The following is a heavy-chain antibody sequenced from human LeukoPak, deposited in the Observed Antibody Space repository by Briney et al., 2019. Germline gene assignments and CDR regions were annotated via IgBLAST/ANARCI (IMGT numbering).Heavy chain of an antibody. CDR3: AKDFWSGYRNAMDV. V-gene: IGHV3-74*01. CDR1: GFTFSSYW. J-gene: IGHJ6*03. Sequence: GGSLRLSCAASGFTFSSYWMHWVRQAPGKGLVWDSRINSDGSSTSYADSVKGRSTISRDTSQNTLYLQMNSLRAEDTAVYYCAKDFWSGYRNAMDVWGKGTTVTVPS. CDR2: INSDGSST. D-gene: IGHD3-3*01.